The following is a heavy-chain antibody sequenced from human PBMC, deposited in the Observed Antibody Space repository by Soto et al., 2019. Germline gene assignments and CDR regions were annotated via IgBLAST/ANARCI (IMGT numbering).Heavy chain of an antibody. CDR2: ISSSSSTI. Sequence: EVQLVESGGGLVQPGGSLRLSCAASGFTFSSYSMNWVRQAPGKGLEWVSYISSSSSTIYYADSVKGRFTISRDNAKNSLYLQMNSLRAEDTAVYYCARAGFLEWLPYYYYYMDVWGKGTTVTGSS. CDR1: GFTFSSYS. V-gene: IGHV3-48*01. CDR3: ARAGFLEWLPYYYYYMDV. J-gene: IGHJ6*03. D-gene: IGHD3-3*01.